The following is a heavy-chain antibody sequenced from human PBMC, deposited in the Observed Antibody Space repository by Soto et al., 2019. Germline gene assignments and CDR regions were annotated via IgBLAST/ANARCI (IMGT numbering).Heavy chain of an antibody. Sequence: GSLRLSCAASGFTFSDYYMSWIRQAPGKGLEWVSYISSSGSTIYYADSVKGRFTISRDNAKNSLYLQMNSLRAEDTAVYYCARDGYDFWSGYYINAYYMDVWGKGTTVTVSS. V-gene: IGHV3-11*01. CDR2: ISSSGSTI. CDR1: GFTFSDYY. J-gene: IGHJ6*03. CDR3: ARDGYDFWSGYYINAYYMDV. D-gene: IGHD3-3*01.